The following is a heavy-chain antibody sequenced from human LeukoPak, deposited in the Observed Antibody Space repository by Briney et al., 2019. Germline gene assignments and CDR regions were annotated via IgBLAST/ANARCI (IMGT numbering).Heavy chain of an antibody. Sequence: ASVKVSCKASGYTFTSYGISWVRQAPGQGLEWMGWISAYNGNTNYAQKLQGRVTMTTDTSTSTAYMELRSLRSDDTAVYYCARAYDFWSGYYQFDYWGQGTLVTVSS. CDR2: ISAYNGNT. V-gene: IGHV1-18*01. CDR1: GYTFTSYG. J-gene: IGHJ4*02. D-gene: IGHD3-3*01. CDR3: ARAYDFWSGYYQFDY.